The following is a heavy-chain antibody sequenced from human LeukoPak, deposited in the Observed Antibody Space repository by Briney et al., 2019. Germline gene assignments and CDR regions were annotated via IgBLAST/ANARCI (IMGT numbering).Heavy chain of an antibody. J-gene: IGHJ4*02. D-gene: IGHD4-17*01. V-gene: IGHV4-61*01. CDR2: IYYSGST. CDR3: ARASYYGDYYFDY. Sequence: SQTLSLTCTVSGGSISSGSYYWSWIRQPPGKGLEWIGYIYYSGSTNYNPSLKSRVTISVDTSKNQFSLKLSSVTAADTAVYYCARASYYGDYYFDYWGQGTLVTVSS. CDR1: GGSISSGSYY.